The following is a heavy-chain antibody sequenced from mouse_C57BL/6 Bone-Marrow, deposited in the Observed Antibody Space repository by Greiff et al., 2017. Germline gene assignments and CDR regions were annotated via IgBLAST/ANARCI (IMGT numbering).Heavy chain of an antibody. D-gene: IGHD2-5*01. V-gene: IGHV1-61*01. CDR2: IYPSDSET. CDR1: GYTFTSYW. CDR3: ARPISYSNAVYAMDY. Sequence: QVQLQQPGAELVRPGSSVKLSCKASGYTFTSYWMDWVKQRPGQGLEWIGNIYPSDSETHYNQKFKDKATLTVDKSSSTAYMQLSSLTSEDSAVYYCARPISYSNAVYAMDYWGQGTSVTVSS. J-gene: IGHJ4*01.